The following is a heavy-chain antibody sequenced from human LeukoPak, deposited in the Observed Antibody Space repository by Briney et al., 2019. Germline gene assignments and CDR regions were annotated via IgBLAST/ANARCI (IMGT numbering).Heavy chain of an antibody. D-gene: IGHD3-10*01. V-gene: IGHV4-38-2*02. CDR1: GYSISSGYY. CDR3: AREGSGSYYRALFDY. CDR2: INHSGST. J-gene: IGHJ4*02. Sequence: PSETLSLTCTVSGYSISSGYYWGWIRQPPGKGLEWIGEINHSGSTNYNPSLKSRVTISVDMSKNQFSLKLSSVTAADTAVYYCAREGSGSYYRALFDYWGQGTLVTVSS.